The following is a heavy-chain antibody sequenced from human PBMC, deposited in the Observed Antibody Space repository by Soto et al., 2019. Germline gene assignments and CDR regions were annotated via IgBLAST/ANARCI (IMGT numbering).Heavy chain of an antibody. D-gene: IGHD2-2*02. Sequence: ASVKVSCTVSGYTLTELSMHWVRQAPGKGLEWMGGFDPEDGETIYAQKFQGRVTMTEDTSTDTAYMELSSLRSEDTAVYYCATGYNYYYYYMDVWGKGTTVTVSS. J-gene: IGHJ6*03. CDR2: FDPEDGET. V-gene: IGHV1-24*01. CDR1: GYTLTELS. CDR3: ATGYNYYYYYMDV.